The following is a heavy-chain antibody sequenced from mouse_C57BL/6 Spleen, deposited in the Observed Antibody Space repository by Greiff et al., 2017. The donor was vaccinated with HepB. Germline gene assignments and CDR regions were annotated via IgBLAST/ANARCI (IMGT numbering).Heavy chain of an antibody. CDR2: ISSGSSTI. Sequence: EVKVVESGGGLVKPGGSLKLSCAASGFTFSDYGMHWVRQAPEKGLEWVAYISSGSSTIYYADTVKGRFTISRDNAKNTLFLQMTSLRSEDTAMYYCARYWYFDVWAQGPRSPSPQ. J-gene: IGHJ1*03. V-gene: IGHV5-17*01. CDR1: GFTFSDYG. CDR3: ARYWYFDV.